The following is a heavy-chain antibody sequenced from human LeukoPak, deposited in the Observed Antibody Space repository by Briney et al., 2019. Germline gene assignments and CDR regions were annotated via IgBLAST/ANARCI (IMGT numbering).Heavy chain of an antibody. CDR1: GGTFGSYT. CDR3: ARGNYDILTGTSLYAYYGMDV. D-gene: IGHD3-9*01. V-gene: IGHV1-69*13. CDR2: IMPIFGTA. J-gene: IGHJ6*02. Sequence: ASVKVSCKASGGTFGSYTINWVRQAPGQGLEWMGGIMPIFGTASSAQKLQDRVTITADESTSTAYMELSSLTSDDTAVYHCARGNYDILTGTSLYAYYGMDVWGQGTTVTVSS.